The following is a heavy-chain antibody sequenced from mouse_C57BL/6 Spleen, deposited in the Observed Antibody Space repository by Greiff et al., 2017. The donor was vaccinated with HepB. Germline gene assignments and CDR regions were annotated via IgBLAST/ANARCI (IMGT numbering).Heavy chain of an antibody. Sequence: QVQLQQPGAELVRPGSSVKLSCKASGYTFTSYWMDWVKQRPGQGLEWIGNIYPSDSETHYNQKFKDKATLTVDKSSSTAYMQLSSLTSEDSAVYYCARRDYYVPFDYWGQGTTLTVSS. J-gene: IGHJ2*01. CDR2: IYPSDSET. D-gene: IGHD1-1*01. CDR1: GYTFTSYW. CDR3: ARRDYYVPFDY. V-gene: IGHV1-61*01.